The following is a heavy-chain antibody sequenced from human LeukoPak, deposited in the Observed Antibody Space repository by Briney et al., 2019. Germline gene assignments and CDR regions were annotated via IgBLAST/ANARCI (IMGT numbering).Heavy chain of an antibody. D-gene: IGHD2-15*01. CDR2: TYYRSKWYN. CDR3: ARLGLGGAFDI. CDR1: GDSVSSNSAV. Sequence: SQTLSLTCALSGDSVSSNSAVWNCLRQSPSRVLEWLGRTYYRSKWYNDYAVSVKSRITIKPDTSKNQFSLQLNSATPEDTAVYYCARLGLGGAFDIWGQGSMVTVSS. V-gene: IGHV6-1*01. J-gene: IGHJ3*02.